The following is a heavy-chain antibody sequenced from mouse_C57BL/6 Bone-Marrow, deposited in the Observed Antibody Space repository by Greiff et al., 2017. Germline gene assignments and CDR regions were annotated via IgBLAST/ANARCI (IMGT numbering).Heavy chain of an antibody. CDR2: IYPGDGST. CDR1: GYTFTSYD. J-gene: IGHJ1*03. CDR3: DKANPLSYYYGSSHFDV. Sequence: QVQLQESGPELVKPGASVKLSCKASGYTFTSYDINWVKQRPGQGLEWIGWIYPGDGSTKYNEKFKGKATLTVDKSSSTAYMELSSLTSEDSAVXFCDKANPLSYYYGSSHFDVWGTGTTVTVSS. D-gene: IGHD1-1*01. V-gene: IGHV1-85*01.